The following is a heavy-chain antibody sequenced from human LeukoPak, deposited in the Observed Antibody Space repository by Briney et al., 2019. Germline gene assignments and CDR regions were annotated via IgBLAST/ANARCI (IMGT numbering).Heavy chain of an antibody. CDR3: ARDRGIYGMDV. V-gene: IGHV3-33*01. CDR1: GFTFSSYG. Sequence: PGGSLRLSCAASGFTFSSYGMHWVRQAPGKGLEWVAVIWYDGSNKYYAGSVKGRFTISRDNSKTTLYLQMNSVRAEDTAVYYCARDRGIYGMDVWGQGTTVTVSS. J-gene: IGHJ6*02. D-gene: IGHD1-1*01. CDR2: IWYDGSNK.